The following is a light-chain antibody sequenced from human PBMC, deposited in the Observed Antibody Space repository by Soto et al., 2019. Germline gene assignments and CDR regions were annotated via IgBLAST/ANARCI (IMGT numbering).Light chain of an antibody. J-gene: IGLJ1*01. CDR3: CSYAGSSTYV. CDR2: EGS. CDR1: STDFVSYNL. V-gene: IGLV2-23*01. Sequence: QSALTQPPSVSGSPGQSVTISCTGTSTDFVSYNLVSWYQQHPGKAPKLMIYEGSKRPSGVSNRFSGSKSGNTASLTISGLQAEDEADYYCCSYAGSSTYVFGTGTKVT.